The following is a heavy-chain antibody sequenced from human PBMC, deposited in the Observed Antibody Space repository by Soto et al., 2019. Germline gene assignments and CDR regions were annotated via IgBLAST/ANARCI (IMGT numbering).Heavy chain of an antibody. V-gene: IGHV1-58*01. CDR3: AADPRRIVGPTLEY. Sequence: SXKVSYQASGFTXNSSAVQLVRQARGQRLEWIGWIVVGSGNTNYAQKFQERVTITRDMSTRTAYMELSRLRYEDKAVYYCAADPRRIVGPTLEYWGQGTLVTVS. J-gene: IGHJ4*02. CDR1: GFTXNSSA. D-gene: IGHD1-26*01. CDR2: IVVGSGNT.